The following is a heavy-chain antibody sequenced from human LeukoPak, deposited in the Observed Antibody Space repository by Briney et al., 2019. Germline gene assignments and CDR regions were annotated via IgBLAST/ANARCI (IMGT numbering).Heavy chain of an antibody. CDR2: INPNSGGT. CDR3: ARVFGRQLPDY. Sequence: ASVKVSCKASGYTFTGYYMHWVRQAPGQGLEWMGWINPNSGGTNYAQNFQGRVTMTRDTSIRTAYMELSRLRSDDTAVYYCARVFGRQLPDYWGQGTLVTVSS. J-gene: IGHJ4*02. D-gene: IGHD1-26*01. V-gene: IGHV1-2*02. CDR1: GYTFTGYY.